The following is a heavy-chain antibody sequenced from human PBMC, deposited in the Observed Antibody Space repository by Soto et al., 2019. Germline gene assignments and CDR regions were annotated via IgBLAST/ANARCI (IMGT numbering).Heavy chain of an antibody. Sequence: GSLRLSCAASGFTFRSYWMHWVRQAPGKGLVWVSRINGDGSSTSSADSVRGRFTISRDNSKNTLYLQMNSLRAEDTAVYYCAKDTYAGYFDYWGQGTLVTVSS. J-gene: IGHJ4*02. D-gene: IGHD1-1*01. CDR3: AKDTYAGYFDY. CDR1: GFTFRSYW. CDR2: INGDGSST. V-gene: IGHV3-74*01.